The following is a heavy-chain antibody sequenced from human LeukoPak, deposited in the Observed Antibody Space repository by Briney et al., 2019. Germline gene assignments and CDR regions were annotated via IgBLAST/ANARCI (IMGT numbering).Heavy chain of an antibody. D-gene: IGHD6-19*01. V-gene: IGHV3-23*01. CDR3: AKVDSSGWYRSKAFDY. Sequence: PGGSLRLSCAASGFTFSSYAMSWVRQAPGKGLEWVSAISGSGGSTYYADSVKGRFTISRDNSKNTLYLQMNSLRAEDTAVYYCAKVDSSGWYRSKAFDYWGQGTLVTVSS. CDR2: ISGSGGST. CDR1: GFTFSSYA. J-gene: IGHJ4*02.